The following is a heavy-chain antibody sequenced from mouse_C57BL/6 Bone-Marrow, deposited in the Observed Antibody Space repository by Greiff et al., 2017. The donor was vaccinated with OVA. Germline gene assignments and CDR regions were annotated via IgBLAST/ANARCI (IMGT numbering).Heavy chain of an antibody. CDR1: GYTFTSYW. CDR3: ARGTTIYYDYFDY. J-gene: IGHJ2*01. CDR2: IDPSDSET. V-gene: IGHV1-52*01. Sequence: VQLQQPGAELVRPGSSVKLSCKASGYTFTSYWMHWVKQRPIQGLEWIGNIDPSDSETHYNQKFKDKATLTVDKSSSTAYMQLSSLTSEDSAVYYCARGTTIYYDYFDYWGQGTTLTVSS. D-gene: IGHD2-4*01.